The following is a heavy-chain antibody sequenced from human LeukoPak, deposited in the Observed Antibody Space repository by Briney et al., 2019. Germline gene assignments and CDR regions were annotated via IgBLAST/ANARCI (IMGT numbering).Heavy chain of an antibody. CDR1: GYAFTVYY. J-gene: IGHJ4*02. CDR2: INPNSGGT. V-gene: IGHV1-2*02. D-gene: IGHD5-18*01. CDR3: ARVASWGYSYGLLNFDF. Sequence: PEASVKVSCKASGYAFTVYYMHWVRQAPGQGPEWMGWINPNSGGTKYAQKFQGRVTMTRDTSISTAYMELSRLRSDDTAVYYCARVASWGYSYGLLNFDFWGQGTLVTVSS.